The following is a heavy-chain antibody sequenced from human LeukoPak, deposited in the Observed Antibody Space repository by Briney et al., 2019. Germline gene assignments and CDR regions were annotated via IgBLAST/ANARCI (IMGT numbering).Heavy chain of an antibody. CDR2: ILKDGSDA. CDR3: ARDFHYFFDY. CDR1: AFTFKNFP. Sequence: PGGSLRLSCTASAFTFKNFPMTWVRQAPGKGLEWVTLILKDGSDAFYADSVNGRFTISRDNSENTLFLQMNSLRAEDTAMYYCARDFHYFFDYCGQGTLVTVSS. J-gene: IGHJ4*02. V-gene: IGHV3-30-3*01. D-gene: IGHD3-9*01.